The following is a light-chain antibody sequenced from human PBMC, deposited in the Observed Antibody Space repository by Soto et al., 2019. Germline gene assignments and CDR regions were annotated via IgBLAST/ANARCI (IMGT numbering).Light chain of an antibody. J-gene: IGKJ1*01. CDR3: KQYNNWPQT. Sequence: EFVLTQSPGTLSLSPGERATLSCRASQTVRNNYLAWYQQKPGQAPRLLIYDASSRATGIPDRFSGSGSGTQFTLTIRSLQSEDFAVYYCKQYNNWPQTFGQGTKVDIK. V-gene: IGKV3-20*01. CDR2: DAS. CDR1: QTVRNNY.